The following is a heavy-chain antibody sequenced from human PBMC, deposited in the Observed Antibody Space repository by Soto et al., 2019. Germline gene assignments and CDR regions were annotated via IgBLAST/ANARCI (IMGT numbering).Heavy chain of an antibody. D-gene: IGHD2-21*02. CDR3: ARARGNQAYCGGDCSNDFDY. V-gene: IGHV4-30-4*08. CDR2: IYYSGST. CDR1: GGSVSSGSYY. J-gene: IGHJ4*02. Sequence: SETLSLTCTVSGGSVSSGSYYWSWIRQPPGKGLEWIGYIYYSGSTYYNPSLKSRVTISVDTSKNQFSLKLSSVTAADTAVYYCARARGNQAYCGGDCSNDFDYWGQGTLVTVSS.